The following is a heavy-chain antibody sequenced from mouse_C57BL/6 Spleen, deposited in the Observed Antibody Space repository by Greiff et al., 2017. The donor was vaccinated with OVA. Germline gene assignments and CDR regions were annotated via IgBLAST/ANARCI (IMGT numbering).Heavy chain of an antibody. CDR3: ARRTPLGFIDY. J-gene: IGHJ2*01. V-gene: IGHV1-19*01. CDR2: INPYNGGT. CDR1: GYTFTDYY. Sequence: EVQLQQSGPVLVKPGASVKMSCKASGYTFTDYYMNWVKQSHGKSLEWIGVINPYNGGTSYNQKFKGKATLTVDKSSSTAYMELNSLTSEDSAVYYCARRTPLGFIDYWGQGTTLTVSS.